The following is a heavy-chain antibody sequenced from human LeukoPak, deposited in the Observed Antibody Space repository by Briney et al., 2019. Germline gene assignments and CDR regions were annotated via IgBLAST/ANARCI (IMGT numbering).Heavy chain of an antibody. Sequence: GGSLRLSCTASGFTFGDYAMSWFRQAPGKGLEWVGFIRSKVYGGTTEYAASVKGRFTISGDDSKSIAYLQMNSLKTEDTAVYYCSRLVLAHDSGYLDYWGQGTLVTVSS. D-gene: IGHD3-22*01. CDR3: SRLVLAHDSGYLDY. V-gene: IGHV3-49*03. CDR2: IRSKVYGGTT. J-gene: IGHJ4*02. CDR1: GFTFGDYA.